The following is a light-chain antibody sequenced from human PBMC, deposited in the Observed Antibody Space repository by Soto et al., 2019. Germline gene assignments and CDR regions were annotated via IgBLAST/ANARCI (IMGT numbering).Light chain of an antibody. CDR3: SSYTGSSTYV. J-gene: IGLJ1*01. Sequence: SVLTQPASVSGSPGQSITISCTGTSSDVGGYNYVSWYQQHPGKAPKLMIYEVSNRPSGVSNRFSGSKSGNTASLTISGLQAEDEADYYCSSYTGSSTYVFGTGTRSPS. V-gene: IGLV2-14*01. CDR1: SSDVGGYNY. CDR2: EVS.